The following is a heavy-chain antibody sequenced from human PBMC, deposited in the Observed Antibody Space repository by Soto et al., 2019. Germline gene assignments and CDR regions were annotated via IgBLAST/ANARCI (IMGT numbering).Heavy chain of an antibody. CDR2: INSSGRT. Sequence: SETLSLTCTVSGGSISSYYWSWIRQPPGKGLEWIGYINSSGRTYYKPSLKSRVSISIDTSKNQFSLRLTSVTVADTAVYFCARYSTLGKDSGVDVWGQGTTVTVSS. V-gene: IGHV4-4*09. J-gene: IGHJ6*02. D-gene: IGHD1-26*01. CDR1: GGSISSYY. CDR3: ARYSTLGKDSGVDV.